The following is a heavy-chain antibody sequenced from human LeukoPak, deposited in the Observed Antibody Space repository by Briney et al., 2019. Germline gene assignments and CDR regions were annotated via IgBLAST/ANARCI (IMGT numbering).Heavy chain of an antibody. Sequence: SETLSLTCAVHGGSFSGYYWSWIRQPPGKGLEWIGDINHSGSTNYNPSLKSRVTISVDTSKNQFSLKLSSVTAADTAVYYCARTRRSGYYYGGGSWFDPWGQGTLVTVSS. CDR1: GGSFSGYY. D-gene: IGHD3-22*01. CDR3: ARTRRSGYYYGGGSWFDP. J-gene: IGHJ5*02. V-gene: IGHV4-34*01. CDR2: INHSGST.